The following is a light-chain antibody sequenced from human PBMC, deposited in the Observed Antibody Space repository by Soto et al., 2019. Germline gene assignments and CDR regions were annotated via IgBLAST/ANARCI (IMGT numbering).Light chain of an antibody. J-gene: IGKJ2*01. V-gene: IGKV3-20*01. CDR3: QQYGSSPYT. CDR2: GAS. CDR1: QSVSSSY. Sequence: EIVLTQSPGTLSLSPGERATLSCRASQSVSSSYLAWYQQKPGQAPRLLIYGASSRATGIPDRFSGSGSGTDFSLPISRLEPEDFAVYYWQQYGSSPYTFGQGTKLEIK.